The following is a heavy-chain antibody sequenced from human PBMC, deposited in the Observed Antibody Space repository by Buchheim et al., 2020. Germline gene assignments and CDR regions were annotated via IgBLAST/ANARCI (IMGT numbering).Heavy chain of an antibody. D-gene: IGHD1-26*01. Sequence: EVQLLESGGGLVQPGGSLRLSCAASGFTFSSYAMNWVRQPPGKGLEWVSVISGSGDNTLYPDSVKGRFSISRDNSKNTLYLEMNSLRAEDTAVYYCAKQRVGAPLWEDLDYWGQGTL. V-gene: IGHV3-23*01. CDR3: AKQRVGAPLWEDLDY. CDR2: ISGSGDNT. CDR1: GFTFSSYA. J-gene: IGHJ4*02.